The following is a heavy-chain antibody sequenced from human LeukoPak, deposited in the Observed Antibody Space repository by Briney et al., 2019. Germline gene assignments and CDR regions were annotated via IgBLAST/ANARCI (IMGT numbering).Heavy chain of an antibody. J-gene: IGHJ4*02. CDR2: ISGSGGST. V-gene: IGHV3-23*01. Sequence: PGGSLRLSCAASGFTFSSYAMSWVRQAPGKGLEWVSAISGSGGSTYYAASVEGRFTSSRDNSKNTLYLQMNSLRAEDTAVYYCAKDYSNYNYFDYWGQGTLVTVSS. D-gene: IGHD4-11*01. CDR1: GFTFSSYA. CDR3: AKDYSNYNYFDY.